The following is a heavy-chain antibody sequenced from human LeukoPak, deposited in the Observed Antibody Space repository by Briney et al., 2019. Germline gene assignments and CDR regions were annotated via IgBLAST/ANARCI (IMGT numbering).Heavy chain of an antibody. V-gene: IGHV3-74*01. CDR1: GFTFSSYW. Sequence: GGSLRLSCAASGFTFSSYWMHWVPQAPAKGLVWVSRINSDGSSTSYADSVKGRFTISRDNAKNTLYLQMNSLRAEDTAVYYCARDFAGRYYGMDVWGQGTTVTVSS. CDR2: INSDGSST. CDR3: ARDFAGRYYGMDV. J-gene: IGHJ6*02.